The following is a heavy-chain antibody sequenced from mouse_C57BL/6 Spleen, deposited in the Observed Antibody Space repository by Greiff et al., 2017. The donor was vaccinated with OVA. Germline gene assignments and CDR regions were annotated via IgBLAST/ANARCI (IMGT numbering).Heavy chain of an antibody. CDR2: IYPRSGNT. CDR3: AREGDYPGYFNV. Sequence: QAQLKQSGAELARPGASVKLSCKASGYTFTSYGISWVKQSTGQGLEWIGEIYPRSGNTYYNEKFKGKATLTADKSSSTAYMELRSLTSEDSAVYFCAREGDYPGYFNVWGTGTTVTVSS. D-gene: IGHD2-4*01. CDR1: GYTFTSYG. V-gene: IGHV1-81*01. J-gene: IGHJ1*03.